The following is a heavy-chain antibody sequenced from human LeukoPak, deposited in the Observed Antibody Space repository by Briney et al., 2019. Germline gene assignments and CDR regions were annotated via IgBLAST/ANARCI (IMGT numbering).Heavy chain of an antibody. CDR3: ARLPTIAEPAWTYQPFDP. CDR1: GYTFTGYY. Sequence: GSSVKVSLKASGYTFTGYYMHWVRQAPSQGREGMGWSSAYNGNTKYAQRLQGRVTMTTDTSTSTPYTELRSLRSDDTAVYYCARLPTIAEPAWTYQPFDPWGQGTLVTVSS. CDR2: SSAYNGNT. J-gene: IGHJ5*02. D-gene: IGHD3/OR15-3a*01. V-gene: IGHV1-18*04.